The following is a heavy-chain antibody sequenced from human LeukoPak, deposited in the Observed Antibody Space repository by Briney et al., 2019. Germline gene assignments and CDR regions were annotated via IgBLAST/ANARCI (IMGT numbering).Heavy chain of an antibody. J-gene: IGHJ5*02. V-gene: IGHV1-69*13. CDR3: ARGYGLRRILYTTTQRRDWFDP. Sequence: ASVKVSCKASGGTFISYAISWVRQAPGQGLEWMGGIIPIFGTANYAQKFQGRVTITADEYTSTAYMELSSLRSEDTAVYYCARGYGLRRILYTTTQRRDWFDPWGQGTLVTVSS. CDR2: IIPIFGTA. CDR1: GGTFISYA. D-gene: IGHD2-8*01.